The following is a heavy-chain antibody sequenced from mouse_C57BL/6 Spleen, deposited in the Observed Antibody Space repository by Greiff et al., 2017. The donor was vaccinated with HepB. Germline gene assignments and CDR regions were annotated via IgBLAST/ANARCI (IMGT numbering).Heavy chain of an antibody. D-gene: IGHD4-1*01. CDR1: GYTFTSYW. V-gene: IGHV1-7*01. CDR3: ARWTNWNWYFDV. Sequence: VQLQQSGAELAKPGASVKLSCKASGYTFTSYWMHWVKQRPGQGLEWIGYINPSSGYTKYNQKSKEQATLTADKSYSTSYIQLSSLTYEEYAGYYCARWTNWNWYFDVWGTGTTVTVSS. J-gene: IGHJ1*03. CDR2: INPSSGYT.